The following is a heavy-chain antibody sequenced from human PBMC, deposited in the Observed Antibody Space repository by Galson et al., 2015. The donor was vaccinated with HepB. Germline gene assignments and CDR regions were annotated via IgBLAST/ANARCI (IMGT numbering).Heavy chain of an antibody. J-gene: IGHJ4*02. CDR1: GFPFNSYS. CDR3: ARDRGDKFDN. CDR2: ISYDGNNK. D-gene: IGHD3-10*01. V-gene: IGHV3-30-3*01. Sequence: SLRLSCAASGFPFNSYSIHWVRQAPGKGLEWVAVISYDGNNKYYADSVKGRFTISRDNSNNTLYLQMNSLRAEDTAVYYCARDRGDKFDNWGQGILVTVSS.